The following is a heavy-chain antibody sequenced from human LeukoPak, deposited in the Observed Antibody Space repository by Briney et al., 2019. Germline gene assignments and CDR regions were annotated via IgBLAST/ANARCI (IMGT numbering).Heavy chain of an antibody. CDR3: ARNVVGKTDFDY. CDR1: GFTFSSYG. D-gene: IGHD6-19*01. J-gene: IGHJ4*02. V-gene: IGHV3-33*01. CDR2: IWYDGSNK. Sequence: GGSLRLSCAASGFTFSSYGMHWVRQAPGKGLEWVAVIWYDGSNKYYADSVKGRFTISRDNSKNTLYLQMNSLRAEDTAVYYCARNVVGKTDFDYWGQGTLVTVSS.